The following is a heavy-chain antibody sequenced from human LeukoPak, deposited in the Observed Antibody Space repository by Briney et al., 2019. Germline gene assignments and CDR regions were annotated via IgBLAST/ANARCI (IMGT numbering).Heavy chain of an antibody. D-gene: IGHD4-17*01. Sequence: PSETLSLTCTVSGGSIGTYYWSWIRQPPGKGLEWIGYIYYSGSTNYNPSLKSRVTISVDTSKNQFSLKLSSVTAADTAVYYCAREQMATVTTRGDWFDPWGQGTLVTVSS. J-gene: IGHJ5*02. CDR1: GGSIGTYY. CDR2: IYYSGST. CDR3: AREQMATVTTRGDWFDP. V-gene: IGHV4-59*01.